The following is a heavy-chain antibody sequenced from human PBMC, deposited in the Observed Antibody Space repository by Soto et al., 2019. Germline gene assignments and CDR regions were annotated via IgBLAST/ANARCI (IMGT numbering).Heavy chain of an antibody. CDR2: ISYDGSNK. D-gene: IGHD2-21*01. J-gene: IGHJ6*02. Sequence: GGSLRLSCAASGFTFSSYGMHWVRQAPGKGLEWVAVISYDGSNKYYADPVKGRFTISRDNSKNTLYLQMNSLRAEDTAVYYCAKDKVRRHYYYGMDVWGQGTTVTVSS. V-gene: IGHV3-30*18. CDR3: AKDKVRRHYYYGMDV. CDR1: GFTFSSYG.